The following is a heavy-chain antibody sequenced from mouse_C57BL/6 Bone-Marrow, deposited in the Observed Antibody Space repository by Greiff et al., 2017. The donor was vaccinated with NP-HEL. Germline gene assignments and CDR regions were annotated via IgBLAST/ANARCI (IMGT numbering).Heavy chain of an antibody. Sequence: VQLQQSGAELVKPGASVKLSCKASGYTFTEYTIHWVKQRSGQGLEWIGWFYPGSGSIKYNEKFKDKATLTADKSSSTVYMELSRLTSEDSAVYFCARHEEESPPLRYGSSYDYFDYWGQGTTLTVSS. J-gene: IGHJ2*01. CDR3: ARHEEESPPLRYGSSYDYFDY. CDR1: GYTFTEYT. V-gene: IGHV1-62-2*01. CDR2: FYPGSGSI. D-gene: IGHD1-1*01.